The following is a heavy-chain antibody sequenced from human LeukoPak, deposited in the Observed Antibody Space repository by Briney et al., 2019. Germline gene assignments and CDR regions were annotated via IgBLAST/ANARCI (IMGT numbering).Heavy chain of an antibody. D-gene: IGHD5-12*01. CDR2: MNPSGGST. J-gene: IGHJ4*02. V-gene: IGHV1-46*01. Sequence: ASVKVSCKASGYXLTNHYIHWVRQAPGQGLEWMGIMNPSGGSTSYPQKFQGRVTMTRDTSTSTVYMELSGLRSEDTAVYYCARDRVSGGYVTFDYWGQGTLVTVSS. CDR3: ARDRVSGGYVTFDY. CDR1: GYXLTNHY.